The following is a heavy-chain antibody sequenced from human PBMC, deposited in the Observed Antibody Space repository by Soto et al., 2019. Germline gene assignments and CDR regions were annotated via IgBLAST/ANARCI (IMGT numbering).Heavy chain of an antibody. D-gene: IGHD4-17*01. CDR1: GYTFTSYD. V-gene: IGHV1-8*01. CDR2: MNPNSGNT. Sequence: QVQLVQSGAEVKKPGASVKVSCKASGYTFTSYDINWVRQATGQGLEWMGWMNPNSGNTGYAQNFQGRVTMTRNTSISTAYMELSSLRSEAPAVSSCARSTNDYGDRHWGQGTLVTVSS. J-gene: IGHJ4*02. CDR3: ARSTNDYGDRH.